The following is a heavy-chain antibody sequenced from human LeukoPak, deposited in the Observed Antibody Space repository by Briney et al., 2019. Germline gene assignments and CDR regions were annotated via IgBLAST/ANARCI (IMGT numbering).Heavy chain of an antibody. CDR2: IIPIFGTA. D-gene: IGHD6-13*01. Sequence: SVKVSCKASGGTFSSYAISWVRQAPGQGLEWMGGIIPIFGTANYAQKFQGRVTITTDESTSTAYMELSSLRSEDTAVYYCASGISSSTPYPTKYYYYYMDVWGKGTTVTVSS. CDR3: ASGISSSTPYPTKYYYYYMDV. CDR1: GGTFSSYA. V-gene: IGHV1-69*05. J-gene: IGHJ6*03.